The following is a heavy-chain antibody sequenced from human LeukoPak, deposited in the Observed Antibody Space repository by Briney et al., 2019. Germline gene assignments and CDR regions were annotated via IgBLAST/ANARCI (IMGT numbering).Heavy chain of an antibody. CDR2: IRGSGSGGST. V-gene: IGHV3-23*01. CDR3: AKDVDAAAGLGFDY. CDR1: GFTFSSYG. Sequence: GGSLLLSCAASGFTFSSYGMSSVRQAPGKGLELVSGIRGSGSGGSTYYADSVKGRFTISRDDSKKPLYLQMNSLRAEDTAVYYCAKDVDAAAGLGFDYWGQGTLVTVSS. D-gene: IGHD6-13*01. J-gene: IGHJ4*02.